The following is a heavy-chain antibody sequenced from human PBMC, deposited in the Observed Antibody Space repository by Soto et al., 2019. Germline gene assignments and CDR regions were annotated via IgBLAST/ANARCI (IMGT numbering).Heavy chain of an antibody. D-gene: IGHD2-15*01. CDR2: ISGSGGST. Sequence: EVQLLESGGGLVQPGGSLRLSCAASGFTFSSYAMSWVRQAPGKGLEWVSAISGSGGSTYYADSVKGRFTISRDNSKNTLYLHMNSLRAEDTAVYYCAADCSGGSCYPWWGQGTLVTVSS. CDR1: GFTFSSYA. J-gene: IGHJ4*02. CDR3: AADCSGGSCYPW. V-gene: IGHV3-23*01.